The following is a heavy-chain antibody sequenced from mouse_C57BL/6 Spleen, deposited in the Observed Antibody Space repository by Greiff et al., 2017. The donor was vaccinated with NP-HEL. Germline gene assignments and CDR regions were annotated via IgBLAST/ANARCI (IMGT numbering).Heavy chain of an antibody. V-gene: IGHV5-6*01. CDR3: ARQIYYGHDGGYFDV. D-gene: IGHD2-2*01. CDR1: GFTFSSYG. Sequence: EVKLVESGGDLVKPGGSLKLSCAASGFTFSSYGMSWVRQTPDKRLEWVATISSGGSYTYYPDSVKGRFTISRDNAKNTLYLQMSSLKSEDTAMYYCARQIYYGHDGGYFDVWGTGTTVTVSS. CDR2: ISSGGSYT. J-gene: IGHJ1*03.